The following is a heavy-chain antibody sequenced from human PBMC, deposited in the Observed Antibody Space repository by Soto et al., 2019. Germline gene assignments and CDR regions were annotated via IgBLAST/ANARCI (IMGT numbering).Heavy chain of an antibody. CDR3: ARALLSHSYDSGGYDSYFHAMDV. CDR1: GGTFSSLD. Sequence: QVQLVQSGAEVKKPGSSVKVSCKASGGTFSSLDINWVRQAPGQGLEWMGGIIPISETTNYAQIFQGRVSIVADISTCTAYMELSRLRSEDTAVYYCARALLSHSYDSGGYDSYFHAMDVWGQGTPVTVSS. V-gene: IGHV1-69*06. CDR2: IIPISETT. D-gene: IGHD3-22*01. J-gene: IGHJ6*02.